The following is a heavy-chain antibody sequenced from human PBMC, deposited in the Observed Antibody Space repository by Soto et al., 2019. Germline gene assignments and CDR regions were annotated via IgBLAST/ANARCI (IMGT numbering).Heavy chain of an antibody. J-gene: IGHJ4*02. D-gene: IGHD5-18*01. V-gene: IGHV1-69*13. Sequence: SVKVSCKASGGTFSSYAISWVRQAPGQGLEWMGGIIPIFGTANYAQKFQGRVTITADESTSTAYMELSSLRSEDTAVYYCERDPARGYSYGSLEYWGRGTLVTVSS. CDR2: IIPIFGTA. CDR1: GGTFSSYA. CDR3: ERDPARGYSYGSLEY.